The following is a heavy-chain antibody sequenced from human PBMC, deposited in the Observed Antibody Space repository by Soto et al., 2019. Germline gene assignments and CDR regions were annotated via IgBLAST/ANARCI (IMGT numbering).Heavy chain of an antibody. J-gene: IGHJ5*02. V-gene: IGHV1-2*04. D-gene: IGHD6-13*01. CDR2: INPNSGGT. CDR3: ARAYLAAAGQYNWFDP. Sequence: ASVKVSCNASGYTFTGYYMHWVRQAPGQGLEWMGWINPNSGGTNYAQKFQGWVTMTRDTSISTAYMELSRLRSDDTAVYYCARAYLAAAGQYNWFDPWGQGTLVTVSS. CDR1: GYTFTGYY.